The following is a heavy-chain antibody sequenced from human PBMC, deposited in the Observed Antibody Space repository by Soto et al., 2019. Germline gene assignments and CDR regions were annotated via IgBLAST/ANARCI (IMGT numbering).Heavy chain of an antibody. CDR3: ARLVGYCGATCYGYSAMDV. D-gene: IGHD2-21*01. V-gene: IGHV4-39*02. CDR2: FYYSGST. J-gene: IGHJ6*02. Sequence: QLQLQESGPRLVKPSETLSLTCTVSGGSISSGPYSWGWIRQPPGKGLEWIGTFYYSGSTHYNPSRVTRVTTSVDPSKQHFSLRVNSVTAADTAVYSCARLVGYCGATCYGYSAMDVRGQGTTVTVSS. CDR1: GGSISSGPYS.